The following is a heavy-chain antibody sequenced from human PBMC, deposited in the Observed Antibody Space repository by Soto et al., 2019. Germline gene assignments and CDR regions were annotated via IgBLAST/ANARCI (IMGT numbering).Heavy chain of an antibody. D-gene: IGHD4-17*01. CDR1: GGTFSSYT. Sequence: QVQLVQSGAEVKKPGSSVKVSCKASGGTFSSYTISWVRQAPGQGHEWMGRIIPILGIANYAQKSQGRVTITAAKSSSTAYMELGILRSEDTAEYYGATDASYYGDYVFDYWVQGTLVTVSS. V-gene: IGHV1-69*08. CDR2: IIPILGIA. J-gene: IGHJ4*02. CDR3: ATDASYYGDYVFDY.